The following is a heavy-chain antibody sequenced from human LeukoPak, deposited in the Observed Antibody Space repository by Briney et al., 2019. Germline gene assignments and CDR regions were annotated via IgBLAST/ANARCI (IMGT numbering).Heavy chain of an antibody. CDR1: GLNFRKSW. D-gene: IGHD7-27*01. V-gene: IGHV3-7*01. Sequence: GGSLRLSCAASGLNFRKSWMTWVRQAPGRGLEWVANIKDDGSEKYYVDSVKGRFTISRDNAKNSLYLQMNSLGAEDTAVYYCSNWGDTWGLDFWGQGTLVSVSS. CDR2: IKDDGSEK. J-gene: IGHJ4*02. CDR3: SNWGDTWGLDF.